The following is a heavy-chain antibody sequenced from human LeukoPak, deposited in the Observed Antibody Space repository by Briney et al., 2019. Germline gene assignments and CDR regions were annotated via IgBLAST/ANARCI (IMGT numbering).Heavy chain of an antibody. CDR3: ARAGNFGVYQLLYYYYYYMDV. V-gene: IGHV4-34*01. CDR1: GGSFSGYY. Sequence: SETLSLTCAVYGGSFSGYYWSWIRQPPGKGLEWIGEINHSGSTNYNPSLKSRVTISVDTSKNQFSLKLSSVTAADTAVYYCARAGNFGVYQLLYYYYYYMDVWGKGTTVTVSS. D-gene: IGHD2-2*01. J-gene: IGHJ6*03. CDR2: INHSGST.